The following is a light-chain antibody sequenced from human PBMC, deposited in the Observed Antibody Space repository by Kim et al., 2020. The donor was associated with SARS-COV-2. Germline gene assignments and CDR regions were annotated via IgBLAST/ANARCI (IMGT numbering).Light chain of an antibody. J-gene: IGLJ2*01. CDR2: DVC. CDR3: SSYTSSSTFV. V-gene: IGLV2-14*03. CDR1: SSDVGGYNY. Sequence: GQSITISCTGTSSDVGGYNYVSWYQQHPGKAPKLMIYDVCNRPSGVSNRFSGSKSGNTASLTISGLQAEDEADYYCSSYTSSSTFVFGGGTQLTVL.